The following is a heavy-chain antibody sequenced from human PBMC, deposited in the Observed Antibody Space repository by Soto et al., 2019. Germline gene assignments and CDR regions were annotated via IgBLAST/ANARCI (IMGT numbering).Heavy chain of an antibody. CDR1: GSTFTSNG. J-gene: IGHJ5*02. CDR3: GYVGGYGTGDYAFDP. D-gene: IGHD2-8*02. Sequence: HLVQSGPEMKTPGASVKVSCKVSGSTFTSNGIGWFRQGPGQGLEWLGWISTYNENRDTSPTTPHPLTMTTYTSTTTAYMELRNPKSHYTALYHWGYVGGYGTGDYAFDPWGQETPVTVSS. V-gene: IGHV1-18*04. CDR2: ISTYNENR.